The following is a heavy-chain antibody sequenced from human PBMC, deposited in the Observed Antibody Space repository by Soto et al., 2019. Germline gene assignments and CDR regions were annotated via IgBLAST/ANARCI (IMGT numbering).Heavy chain of an antibody. CDR1: GFTFSSYG. V-gene: IGHV3-33*01. CDR3: ARDEAAAAVGGIDY. D-gene: IGHD6-13*01. CDR2: IWYDGSNK. J-gene: IGHJ4*02. Sequence: GGSLRLSCAASGFTFSSYGMHWVRQAPGKGLEWVAVIWYDGSNKYYADSVKGRFTISRDNSKNTLYLQMNSLRAEDTAVYYCARDEAAAAVGGIDYWGQGTLVTVSS.